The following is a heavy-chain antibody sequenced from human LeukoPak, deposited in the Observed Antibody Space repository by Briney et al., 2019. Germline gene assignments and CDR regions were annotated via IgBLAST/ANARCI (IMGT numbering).Heavy chain of an antibody. CDR1: GGTFSSYA. J-gene: IGHJ4*02. Sequence: SVKVSCKASGGTFSSYAISWVRQAPGQGLEWMGRIIPIFGIANYAQKFQGRVTITADKSTSTAYMELSGLRSEDTAVYYCASNLPGYSSSWYRGPFDYWGQGTLVTVSS. V-gene: IGHV1-69*04. CDR3: ASNLPGYSSSWYRGPFDY. CDR2: IIPIFGIA. D-gene: IGHD6-13*01.